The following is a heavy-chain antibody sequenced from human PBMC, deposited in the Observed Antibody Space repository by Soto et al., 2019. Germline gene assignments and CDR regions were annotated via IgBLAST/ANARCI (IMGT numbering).Heavy chain of an antibody. CDR1: GGSISSNSFY. V-gene: IGHV4-39*01. CDR2: FSYSASA. J-gene: IGHJ4*02. D-gene: IGHD1-1*01. CDR3: ARHANWNRLTSRFDN. Sequence: QLQLQESGPGLVKPSETLSLTCTVSGGSISSNSFYWGWIRQSPGKGLEWVGGFSYSASAYYTPSLKSRPTRDLDPSKNRFSLRLTSVTAADPAGYYCARHANWNRLTSRFDNLGQGTQVSVSS.